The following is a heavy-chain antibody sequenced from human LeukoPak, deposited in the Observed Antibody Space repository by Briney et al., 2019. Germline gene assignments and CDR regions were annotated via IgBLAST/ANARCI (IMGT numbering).Heavy chain of an antibody. CDR2: INPSGGST. V-gene: IGHV1-46*01. J-gene: IGHJ4*02. Sequence: GASVKVSCKASGYIFTSYYMHWVRQAPGQGLEWMGIINPSGGSTSYAQKFQGRVTMTRDTSTSTVYMELSNLRSDDTGVYYCARDPVPATIQGPDYWGQGTPVTVSS. CDR3: ARDPVPATIQGPDY. D-gene: IGHD2-2*02. CDR1: GYIFTSYY.